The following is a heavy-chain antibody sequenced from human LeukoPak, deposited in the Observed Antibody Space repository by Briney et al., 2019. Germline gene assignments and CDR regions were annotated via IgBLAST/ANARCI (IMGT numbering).Heavy chain of an antibody. CDR1: GFTFSSYG. CDR2: ISYDGSNK. D-gene: IGHD6-19*01. V-gene: IGHV3-30*18. J-gene: IGHJ4*02. Sequence: HPGGSLRLSCAASGFTFSSYGMHWVRQAPGKGLEWVAVISYDGSNKYYADSVKGRLTISRDNSKNTLYLQMNSLRAEDTAVYYCAKAMYSSGWYEGYFDYWGQGTLVTVSS. CDR3: AKAMYSSGWYEGYFDY.